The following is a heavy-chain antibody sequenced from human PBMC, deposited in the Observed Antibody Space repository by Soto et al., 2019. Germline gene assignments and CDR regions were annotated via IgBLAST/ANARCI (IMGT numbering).Heavy chain of an antibody. CDR1: GFTFSSYS. Sequence: XGSRRLSCSAAGFTFSSYSMNWVRQAPGKGLEWVSSISSSSSYMCYADSVKARFTISRDNAKNSLYLQMNSLRAEDTAVYYCARVGGGYQLLHAFDIWGQGTMVTVSS. CDR3: ARVGGGYQLLHAFDI. D-gene: IGHD2-2*01. V-gene: IGHV3-21*01. J-gene: IGHJ3*02. CDR2: ISSSSSYM.